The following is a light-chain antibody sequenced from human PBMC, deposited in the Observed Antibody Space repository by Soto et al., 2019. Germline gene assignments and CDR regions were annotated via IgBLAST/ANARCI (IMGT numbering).Light chain of an antibody. CDR2: ANS. V-gene: IGLV1-40*01. J-gene: IGLJ2*01. CDR3: QSYDNSLSGWV. Sequence: QSVLTQPPSVSGAPGQRVTISCTGTTSNIGAGYDVHWYQQLPGTAPKLLIYANSNRPSGVPDRFSGSKSGTSASLAITGLLAEDEADYYCQSYDNSLSGWVFGGGTKLTVL. CDR1: TSNIGAGYD.